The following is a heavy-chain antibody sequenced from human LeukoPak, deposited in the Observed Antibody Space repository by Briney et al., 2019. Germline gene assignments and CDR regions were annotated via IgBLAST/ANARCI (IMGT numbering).Heavy chain of an antibody. D-gene: IGHD3-10*01. Sequence: GGSLRLSCAASGFTFSSYGMHWVRQAPGKGLEWVAVISYDGSNKYYADSVKGRFTISRDNSKNTLYLQMNSLRAEDTAVYYCAKGSKPYGSGSYFDYWGQGTLVTVSS. CDR3: AKGSKPYGSGSYFDY. CDR2: ISYDGSNK. V-gene: IGHV3-30*18. J-gene: IGHJ4*02. CDR1: GFTFSSYG.